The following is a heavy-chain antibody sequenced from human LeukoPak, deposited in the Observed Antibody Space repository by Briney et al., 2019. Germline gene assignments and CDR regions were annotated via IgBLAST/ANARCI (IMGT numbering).Heavy chain of an antibody. V-gene: IGHV1-2*02. Sequence: ASVKVSCKASGYTFTGYYMHWVRQAPGQGLEWMGWINPNSGGTNYAQKFQGRVTMTRNTSISTAYMELSSLRSEDTAVYYCARVLDSSGWYPFDYWGQGTLVTVSS. CDR1: GYTFTGYY. CDR3: ARVLDSSGWYPFDY. D-gene: IGHD6-19*01. J-gene: IGHJ4*02. CDR2: INPNSGGT.